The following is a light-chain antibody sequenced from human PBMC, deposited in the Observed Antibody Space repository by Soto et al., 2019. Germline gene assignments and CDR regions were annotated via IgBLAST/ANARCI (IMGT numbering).Light chain of an antibody. CDR3: QQRQSWPRT. CDR2: GAS. CDR1: QSVSRN. V-gene: IGKV3-15*01. J-gene: IGKJ1*01. Sequence: EIVLTQSPGTLSLSPGERATLSCRASQSVSRNYLAWYQQKPGQAPRLLIYGASTRATGIPARFSGRGSGTEFTLTISSLQSVDFAVYYWQQRQSWPRTFGQGTNAVIK.